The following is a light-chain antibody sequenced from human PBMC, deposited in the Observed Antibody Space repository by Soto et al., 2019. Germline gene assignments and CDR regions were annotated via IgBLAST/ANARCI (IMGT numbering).Light chain of an antibody. Sequence: EIVLTQSPGTLSLSPGERATLSCRASQSVVTNYLAWYQQKPGQAPRLLIYGASSRATGIPDRFSGSGSGTDFTLSISRLEPEDFAVYYCQQYEIAPKTFGQGTKVEIK. V-gene: IGKV3-20*01. CDR3: QQYEIAPKT. CDR2: GAS. CDR1: QSVVTNY. J-gene: IGKJ1*01.